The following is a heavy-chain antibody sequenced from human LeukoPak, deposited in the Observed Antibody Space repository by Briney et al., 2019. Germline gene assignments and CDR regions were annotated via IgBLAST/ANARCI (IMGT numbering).Heavy chain of an antibody. Sequence: PSETLSLTCTVSGGSISSSSYYWGWIRQPPGKGLEWIGSIYYSGSTYYNPSLKSRVTISVDTSKNQFSLKLSSVTAADTAVYYCTSWHSSGYYSNDAFDIWGQGTMVTVSS. D-gene: IGHD3-22*01. CDR1: GGSISSSSYY. CDR3: TSWHSSGYYSNDAFDI. V-gene: IGHV4-39*01. J-gene: IGHJ3*02. CDR2: IYYSGST.